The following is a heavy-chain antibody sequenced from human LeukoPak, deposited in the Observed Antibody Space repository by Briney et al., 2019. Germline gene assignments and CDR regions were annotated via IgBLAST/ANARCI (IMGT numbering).Heavy chain of an antibody. CDR1: GFTFSNYN. J-gene: IGHJ3*02. V-gene: IGHV3-21*04. CDR2: IASSSSYM. CDR3: ARDSREGYKHDAFDI. Sequence: GGSLRLSCAASGFTFSNYNMNWVRQAPGKGPEWVSSIASSSSYMYYADSVMGRFTISRDNSKNMLYLQMNSLRVEDTAVYYCARDSREGYKHDAFDIWGHGTTVTVSS. D-gene: IGHD5-24*01.